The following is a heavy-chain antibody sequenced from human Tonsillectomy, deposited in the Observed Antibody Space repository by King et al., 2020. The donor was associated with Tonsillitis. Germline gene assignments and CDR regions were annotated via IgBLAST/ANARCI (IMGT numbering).Heavy chain of an antibody. CDR3: AKDGKVGATVFDY. D-gene: IGHD1-26*01. Sequence: VQLVESGGGVVQPGGSLRLSCAASGFTFSSYGMHWVRQAPGKGLEWVAFIQYDGSNKYYADSVKGRFTISRDNSKNTLYLQMNSLRAEDTAVYYCAKDGKVGATVFDYWGQGTLVTVSS. CDR2: IQYDGSNK. J-gene: IGHJ4*02. V-gene: IGHV3-30*02. CDR1: GFTFSSYG.